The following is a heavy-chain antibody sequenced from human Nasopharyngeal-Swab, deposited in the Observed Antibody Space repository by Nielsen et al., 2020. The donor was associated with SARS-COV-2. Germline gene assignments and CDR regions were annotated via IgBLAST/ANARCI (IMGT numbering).Heavy chain of an antibody. V-gene: IGHV3-11*04. CDR3: AREGDSSGYVDY. J-gene: IGHJ4*02. CDR2: ISSSGGTI. Sequence: RQAPGKGLEWVSYISSSGGTIYYADSVKGRFTISRDNAKNSLYLQMNSLRAEDTAVYYCAREGDSSGYVDYWGQGTLVTVSS. D-gene: IGHD3-22*01.